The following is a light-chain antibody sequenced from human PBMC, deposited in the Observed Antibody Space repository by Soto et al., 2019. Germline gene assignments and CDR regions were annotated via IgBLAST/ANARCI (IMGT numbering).Light chain of an antibody. V-gene: IGKV1-5*03. J-gene: IGKJ2*01. CDR1: QSIGSW. Sequence: DIPMTQSPSTLSASVGDRVTISCRASQSIGSWLAWYQQKPGKAPKLLIYKASSLDSGVPSRFSGSGSGTEFTLTISSLQPDDFATYYCQQYNSYSYTFGQGTKLEIK. CDR3: QQYNSYSYT. CDR2: KAS.